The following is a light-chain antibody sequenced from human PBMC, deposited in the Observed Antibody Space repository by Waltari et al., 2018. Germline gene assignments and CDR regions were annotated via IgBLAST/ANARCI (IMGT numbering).Light chain of an antibody. CDR3: QAYDNSLSGVV. V-gene: IGLV1-40*01. CDR2: TNN. Sequence: VSGAPGQRVTISCTGNSSNIGAGYDVHWYQQLPETAPKLLIYTNNHRPAGVPDRFSGSKSGTSASLAITGLQAEDEAHYHCQAYDNSLSGVVFGGGTKLTVL. J-gene: IGLJ2*01. CDR1: SSNIGAGYD.